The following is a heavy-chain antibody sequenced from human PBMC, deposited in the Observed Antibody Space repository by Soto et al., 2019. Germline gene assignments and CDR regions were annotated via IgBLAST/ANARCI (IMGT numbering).Heavy chain of an antibody. D-gene: IGHD3-22*01. V-gene: IGHV4-31*03. Sequence: QVQLQESGPGLVKPSQTLSLTCTVSGGSISSGGYYWSWIRQHPGKGLEWIGYIYYSGSTYYNPSLKSRVTIXVXTXXNQCSLKLSSVTAADTAVYYCARTSYDSSGTAADPWGQGTLVTVSS. J-gene: IGHJ5*02. CDR1: GGSISSGGYY. CDR3: ARTSYDSSGTAADP. CDR2: IYYSGST.